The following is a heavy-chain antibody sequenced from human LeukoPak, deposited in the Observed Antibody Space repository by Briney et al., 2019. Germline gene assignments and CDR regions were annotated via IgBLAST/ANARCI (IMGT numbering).Heavy chain of an antibody. Sequence: KPSETLSLTCTVSGGSISSGDYYWSWIRQPPGKGLEWIGYIYYSGTPTSYNPSLKSRVTISIDASRNQFSLKLSSVTAADTAVYYCARDSRGGGPDFDYWGQGTLVTVSS. V-gene: IGHV4-61*08. CDR3: ARDSRGGGPDFDY. CDR2: IYYSGTPT. J-gene: IGHJ4*02. D-gene: IGHD3-16*01. CDR1: GGSISSGDYY.